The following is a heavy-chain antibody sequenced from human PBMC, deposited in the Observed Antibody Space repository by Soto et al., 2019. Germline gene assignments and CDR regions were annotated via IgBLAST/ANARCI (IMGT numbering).Heavy chain of an antibody. J-gene: IGHJ6*02. D-gene: IGHD2-21*01. CDR3: TKDRQPLAFVYGLDV. CDR2: TSYDGTYT. Sequence: QVHLVESGGGVVQPGRSLRLSCAASGFTFNIFAMHWVRQAPGKGLEWVATTSYDGTYTFYAGSVEGRFTISRDDSNDTLFLLLSGLRPEDTAVYYCTKDRQPLAFVYGLDVWGQGTTVTVSS. V-gene: IGHV3-30*18. CDR1: GFTFNIFA.